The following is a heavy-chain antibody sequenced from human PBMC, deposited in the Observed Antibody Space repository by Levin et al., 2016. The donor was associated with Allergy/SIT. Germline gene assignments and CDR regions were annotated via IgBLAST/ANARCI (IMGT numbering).Heavy chain of an antibody. CDR3: ARAQSCTNCPYHYGVDV. Sequence: GESLKISCAASGFTFSSYAMSWVRQAPGKGLEWVSAISGSGGSTYYADSVKGRFTISRDNSKNTLSLQMNSLRAEDTAVYYCARAQSCTNCPYHYGVDVWGQGTTVTVSS. V-gene: IGHV3-23*01. CDR2: ISGSGGST. CDR1: GFTFSSYA. D-gene: IGHD2-2*01. J-gene: IGHJ6*02.